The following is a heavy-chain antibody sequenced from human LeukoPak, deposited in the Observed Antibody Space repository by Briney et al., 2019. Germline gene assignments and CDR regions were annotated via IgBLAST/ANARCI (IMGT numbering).Heavy chain of an antibody. CDR2: IYYSGST. Sequence: SETLSLTCTVSGGSISSGDYYWSWIRQPPGKGLEWIGYIYYSGSTYYNPSLKSRVTISVDTSKNQFSLKLSSVTAADTAVYYCARDCSSTSCYPDYWGQGTLVTVSS. V-gene: IGHV4-30-4*08. CDR1: GGSISSGDYY. D-gene: IGHD2-2*01. CDR3: ARDCSSTSCYPDY. J-gene: IGHJ4*02.